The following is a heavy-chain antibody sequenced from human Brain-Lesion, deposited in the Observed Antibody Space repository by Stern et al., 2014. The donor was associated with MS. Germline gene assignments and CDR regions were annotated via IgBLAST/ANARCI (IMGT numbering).Heavy chain of an antibody. CDR3: ARDITGSSAYFAY. CDR2: ISWNSGTI. J-gene: IGHJ4*02. D-gene: IGHD1-14*01. CDR1: GFPFDDYA. Sequence: VQLVESGGDLVQPGRSLRLSCAAFGFPFDDYAMHWVRQGPGKGLEWGAGISWNSGTIGYADSVKGRFATSRDNAYSSLYLQMNSLRPEDTALYYCARDITGSSAYFAYWGQGTLVTVSS. V-gene: IGHV3-9*01.